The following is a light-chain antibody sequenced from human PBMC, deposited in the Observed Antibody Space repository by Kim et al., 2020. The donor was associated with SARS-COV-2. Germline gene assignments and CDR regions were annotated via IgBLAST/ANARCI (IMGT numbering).Light chain of an antibody. CDR3: MQALRPPYT. CDR1: QSLLHSSGSQY. Sequence: DIVMTQSPLSLPVTPGEPASISCRSTQSLLHSSGSQYLDWYLQKPGQSPQRLIYCASNRASGVPDRFSGSGAGTYFTLKISRVEAEDVVVYYCMQALRPPYTFGQGTKLEI. V-gene: IGKV2-28*01. J-gene: IGKJ2*01. CDR2: CAS.